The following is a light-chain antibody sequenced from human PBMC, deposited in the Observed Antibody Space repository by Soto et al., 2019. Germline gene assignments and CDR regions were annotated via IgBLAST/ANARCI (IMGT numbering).Light chain of an antibody. CDR2: KAS. CDR3: QEYINYSWT. CDR1: RSINNW. Sequence: DFPMTQSPSTLSASVGDTVTITCRASRSINNWLAWYQQKPGKAPKLLIYKASNLESGVPSRFSSSGFGTEFTLTISSLQPDDFATYYCQEYINYSWTFGPGTKVEI. J-gene: IGKJ1*01. V-gene: IGKV1-5*03.